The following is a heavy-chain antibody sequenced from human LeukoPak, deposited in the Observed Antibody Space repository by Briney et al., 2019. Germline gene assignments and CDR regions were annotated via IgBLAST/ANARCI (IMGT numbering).Heavy chain of an antibody. CDR2: ISYSGST. V-gene: IGHV4-61*01. J-gene: IGHJ4*02. Sequence: SETLSLTCTVSGDSITITNHYWSWIRQPPGKGLEWIGYISYSGSTNYNPSLKSRATISADMSKNQFSLKLSSVTAADTAVYHCARKRWVPYYFDYWGQGALVTVSS. CDR3: ARKRWVPYYFDY. D-gene: IGHD4-23*01. CDR1: GDSITITNHY.